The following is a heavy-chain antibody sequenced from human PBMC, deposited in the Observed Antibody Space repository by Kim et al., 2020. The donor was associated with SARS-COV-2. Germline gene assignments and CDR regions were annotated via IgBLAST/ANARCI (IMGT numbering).Heavy chain of an antibody. CDR1: GFSLSVRGMC. Sequence: SGPTLVKPTQTLTLTCSFSGFSLSVRGMCVSWVRQPPGKALEWLARIDWDDDKYYNTSLKTRLTISKDTSKNEVVLTMTNMDPVDTATYYCARTSGTGSCTCVSCLKGGWFDPWGQGTLVTVSS. CDR2: IDWDDDK. D-gene: IGHD2-8*02. CDR3: ARTSGTGSCTCVSCLKGGWFDP. J-gene: IGHJ5*02. V-gene: IGHV2-70*11.